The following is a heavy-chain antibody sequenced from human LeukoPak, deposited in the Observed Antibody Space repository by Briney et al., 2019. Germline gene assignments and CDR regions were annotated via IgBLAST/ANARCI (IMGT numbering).Heavy chain of an antibody. CDR3: AREDSSGYYLGAFDI. Sequence: GGSLRLSCAASGFTFSGYSMNWVRQAPGKGLEWVSSISSSSSYIYYADSVKGRFTISRDNAKNSLYLQMKSLRAEDTAVYYCAREDSSGYYLGAFDIWGQGTMVTVSS. CDR1: GFTFSGYS. V-gene: IGHV3-21*01. D-gene: IGHD3-22*01. J-gene: IGHJ3*02. CDR2: ISSSSSYI.